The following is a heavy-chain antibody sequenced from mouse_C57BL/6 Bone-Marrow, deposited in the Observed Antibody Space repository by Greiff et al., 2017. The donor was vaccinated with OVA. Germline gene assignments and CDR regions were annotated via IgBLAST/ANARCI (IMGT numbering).Heavy chain of an antibody. Sequence: EVMLVESGGDLVKPGGSLKLSCAASGFTFSSYGMSWVRQTPDKRLEWVATISSGGSYTYYPDSVKGRFTISRDNAKNTLYLQMSSLKSEDTAMYYCARYYYGSSYYAMDYWGQGTSVTVSS. CDR3: ARYYYGSSYYAMDY. CDR1: GFTFSSYG. D-gene: IGHD1-1*01. CDR2: ISSGGSYT. V-gene: IGHV5-6*01. J-gene: IGHJ4*01.